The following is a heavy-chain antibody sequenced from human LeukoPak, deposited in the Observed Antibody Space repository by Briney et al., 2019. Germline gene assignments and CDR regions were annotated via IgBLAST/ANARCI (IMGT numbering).Heavy chain of an antibody. CDR3: AKDLSLLWFGEFDY. CDR1: GFTVSSNY. J-gene: IGHJ4*02. V-gene: IGHV3-53*01. D-gene: IGHD3-10*01. CDR2: IYSGGST. Sequence: GGSLRLSCAASGFTVSSNYMSWVRQAPGKGLEWVSVIYSGGSTYYADSVKGRFTISRDNSKNTLYLQMNSLRAEDTAVYYCAKDLSLLWFGEFDYWGQGTLVTVSS.